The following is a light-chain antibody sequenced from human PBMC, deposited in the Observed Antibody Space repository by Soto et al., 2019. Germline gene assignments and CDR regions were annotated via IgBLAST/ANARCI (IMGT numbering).Light chain of an antibody. J-gene: IGLJ2*01. Sequence: QSVLTQPPSASGTPGQRVTISCSGSRSNIGSYTVNWYQQLPGTAPKLLIYNNNQRPSGVPDRFSGSKSGTSASLAISGRQSEDEADYYCAAWDDSLNGVVFGGGTKLTVL. CDR3: AAWDDSLNGVV. V-gene: IGLV1-44*01. CDR2: NNN. CDR1: RSNIGSYT.